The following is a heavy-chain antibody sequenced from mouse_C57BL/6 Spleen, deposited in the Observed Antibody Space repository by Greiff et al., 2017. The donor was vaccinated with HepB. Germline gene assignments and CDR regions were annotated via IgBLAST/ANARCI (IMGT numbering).Heavy chain of an antibody. CDR2: IDPENGDT. D-gene: IGHD1-1*01. J-gene: IGHJ2*01. Sequence: EVQLQQSGAELVRPGASVKLSCTASGFNIKDDYMHWVKQRPEQGLEWIGWIDPENGDTEYASKFQGKATITADTSSNTAYLQLSSLTSEDTAVYYGTTYYGSSSYYFDYWGQGTTLTVSS. CDR1: GFNIKDDY. CDR3: TTYYGSSSYYFDY. V-gene: IGHV14-4*01.